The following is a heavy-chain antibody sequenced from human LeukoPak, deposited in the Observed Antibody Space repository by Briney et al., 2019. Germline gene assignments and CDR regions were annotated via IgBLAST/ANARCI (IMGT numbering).Heavy chain of an antibody. V-gene: IGHV3-43D*03. Sequence: GGSLRLSCAASGFTFDDYAMHWVRQAPGKGLEWVSLISWDGGSTYYADSVKGRFTISRDNSKNSLYLQMNSLRAEDTALYYCAKGGGLTWIPPDYWGQGTLVTVSS. J-gene: IGHJ4*02. CDR1: GFTFDDYA. D-gene: IGHD5-12*01. CDR3: AKGGGLTWIPPDY. CDR2: ISWDGGST.